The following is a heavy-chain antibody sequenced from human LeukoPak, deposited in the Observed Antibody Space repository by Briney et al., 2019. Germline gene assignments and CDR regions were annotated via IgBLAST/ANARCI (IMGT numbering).Heavy chain of an antibody. CDR3: ARKHDYGDY. CDR1: GGSISSSNW. D-gene: IGHD2-21*01. J-gene: IGHJ4*02. Sequence: GTLSLTCAVSGGSISSSNWWSWVRQAPGKGLEWVANIKQDGSEKYYVDSVKGRFTISRDNAKNSLYLQMNSLRAEDTAVYYCARKHDYGDYWGQGTLVTVSS. V-gene: IGHV3-7*01. CDR2: IKQDGSEK.